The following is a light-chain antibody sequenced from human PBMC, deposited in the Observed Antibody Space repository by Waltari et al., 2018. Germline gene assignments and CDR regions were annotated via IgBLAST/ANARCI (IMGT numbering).Light chain of an antibody. J-gene: IGKJ2*01. Sequence: EIVMTQSPATMSVSPGERATLHCRASQSVSSNLAWYQQKPGQSPRLLIYGASTRATGIPAMFSGSGSGTEFTLTISSLQSEDFAVYYCQQYNNWPPAYTFGQGTKLEIK. CDR1: QSVSSN. CDR3: QQYNNWPPAYT. CDR2: GAS. V-gene: IGKV3-15*01.